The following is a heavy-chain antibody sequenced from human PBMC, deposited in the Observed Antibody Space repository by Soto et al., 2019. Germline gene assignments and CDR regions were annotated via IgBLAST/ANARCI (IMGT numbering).Heavy chain of an antibody. Sequence: EVQLLESGGGLVQPGGSLRLSCAASGFTFSSYAMSWVRQAPGKGLEWVSVINGSGGSTYYAVSVKGRFTISRDNSKNTLYLQMNSLRSEDTAVYYCAKAFDSSDWFLGLFDICGQGVMVTVSS. J-gene: IGHJ3*02. V-gene: IGHV3-23*01. D-gene: IGHD6-19*01. CDR3: AKAFDSSDWFLGLFDI. CDR2: INGSGGST. CDR1: GFTFSSYA.